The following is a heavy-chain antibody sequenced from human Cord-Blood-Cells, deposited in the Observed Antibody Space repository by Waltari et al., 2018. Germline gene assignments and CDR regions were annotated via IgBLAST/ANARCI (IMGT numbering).Heavy chain of an antibody. CDR2: INPSGST. J-gene: IGHJ3*02. CDR3: ARASSLYCSSTSCYDAFDI. V-gene: IGHV4-34*01. Sequence: QLQLQQWGAGLFTPSEPPPLPCAVTGGSFSGYSWRWLRPPPGKGLEWIGEINPSGSTNYNPSLKSRVTISVDTSKNQFSLKLSSVTAADTAVYYCARASSLYCSSTSCYDAFDIWGQGTMVTVSS. D-gene: IGHD2-2*01. CDR1: GGSFSGYS.